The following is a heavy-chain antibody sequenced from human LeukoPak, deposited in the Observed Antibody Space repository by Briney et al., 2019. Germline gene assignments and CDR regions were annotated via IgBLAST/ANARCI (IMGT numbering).Heavy chain of an antibody. V-gene: IGHV4-4*07. CDR3: ARGIADPYSFDS. J-gene: IGHJ4*02. CDR1: GGSINFYY. D-gene: IGHD6-13*01. CDR2: IYSTGST. Sequence: PSDTLSLTCTVSGGSINFYYWSCIRQPAREGLEWIGRIYSTGSTNYSPSLKSRVTMSVDKSKNQFSLNLSSVTAADTAVYYCARGIADPYSFDSWGQGTLVTVSS.